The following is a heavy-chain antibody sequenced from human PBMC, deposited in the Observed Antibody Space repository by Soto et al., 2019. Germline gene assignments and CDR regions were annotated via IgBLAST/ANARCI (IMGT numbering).Heavy chain of an antibody. CDR2: INSNTGGT. CDR1: GYTFSGYY. D-gene: IGHD2-2*01. V-gene: IGHV1-2*02. CDR3: ARGGYHLVYYFDY. Sequence: ASVKVSCKASGYTFSGYYTHWVRQAPGQGLERMGWINSNTGGTNYAQKFQGKATMTRDRSISTAYMEVNSLRSDDTAVYFCARGGYHLVYYFDYWGQGTLVTVSS. J-gene: IGHJ4*02.